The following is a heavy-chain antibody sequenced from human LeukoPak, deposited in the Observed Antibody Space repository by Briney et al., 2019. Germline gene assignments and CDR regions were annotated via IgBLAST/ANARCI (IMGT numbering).Heavy chain of an antibody. CDR3: ARVSETPAYYYTSGYYYFGY. CDR2: MNPNSGNT. V-gene: IGHV1-8*01. D-gene: IGHD3-22*01. J-gene: IGHJ4*02. CDR1: GYTFTSYD. Sequence: ASVKVSCKASGYTFTSYDINWVRQAAGQGLEWMGWMNPNSGNTGYAQRFQGRVTMTRDTSISTAYMELSSLRSEDTAVYYCARVSETPAYYYTSGYYYFGYWGQGTLVTV.